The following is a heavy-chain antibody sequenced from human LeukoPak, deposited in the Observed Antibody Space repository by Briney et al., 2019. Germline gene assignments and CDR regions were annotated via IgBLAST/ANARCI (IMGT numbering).Heavy chain of an antibody. CDR3: ARAGFEQLVPFPDY. D-gene: IGHD6-6*01. J-gene: IGHJ4*02. V-gene: IGHV1-2*06. CDR2: INPNSGGT. Sequence: ASVKVSCKASGYTFTGYYMHWVRQAPGQGLEWMGRINPNSGGTNYAQKFQGRVTMTRDTSISTAYMELSRLRSDGTAVSYCARAGFEQLVPFPDYWGQGTLVTVSS. CDR1: GYTFTGYY.